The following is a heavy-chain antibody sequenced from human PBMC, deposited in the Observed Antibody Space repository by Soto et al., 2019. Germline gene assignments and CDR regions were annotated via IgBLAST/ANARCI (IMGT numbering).Heavy chain of an antibody. D-gene: IGHD3-10*01. CDR1: GYTFTSYY. J-gene: IGHJ6*02. V-gene: IGHV1-46*01. Sequence: ASVKVSCKASGYTFTSYYMHWVRQAPGQGLEWMGIINPSGGSTSYAQKFQGRVTMTRDTSTGTVYMELSSLRSEDTAVYYCARVGELFYYYYGMDVWGQGTTVTVSS. CDR3: ARVGELFYYYYGMDV. CDR2: INPSGGST.